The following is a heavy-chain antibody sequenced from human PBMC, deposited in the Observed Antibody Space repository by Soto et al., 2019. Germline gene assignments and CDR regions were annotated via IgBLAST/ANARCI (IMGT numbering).Heavy chain of an antibody. V-gene: IGHV3-21*01. D-gene: IGHD2-2*02. CDR2: ISSSSSYI. J-gene: IGHJ6*04. CDR3: ARDGGDIVVVPAAITQYYYYYGMDV. CDR1: GFTFSSYS. Sequence: EVQLVESGGGLVKPGGSLRLSCAASGFTFSSYSMNWVRQAPGKGLEWVSSISSSSSYIYYADSVKGRFTISRDNAKKSLYLQMNSLRAEDTAVYYCARDGGDIVVVPAAITQYYYYYGMDVWGKGTTVTVSS.